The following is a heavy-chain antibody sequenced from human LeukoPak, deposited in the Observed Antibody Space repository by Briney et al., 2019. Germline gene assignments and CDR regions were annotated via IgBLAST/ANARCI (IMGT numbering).Heavy chain of an antibody. V-gene: IGHV3-11*01. D-gene: IGHD3-10*01. CDR3: AGDTMVRGVITYYFDY. CDR1: GFTFRDYQ. Sequence: GGSLRLSCEGSGFTFRDYQMSWIRQAPGKGLEWISYIHANPKTIYYADSAKGRFTISRDNAKNSLYLQMNSLRVDDTAVYYCAGDTMVRGVITYYFDYWGQGTLVTVSS. CDR2: IHANPKTI. J-gene: IGHJ4*02.